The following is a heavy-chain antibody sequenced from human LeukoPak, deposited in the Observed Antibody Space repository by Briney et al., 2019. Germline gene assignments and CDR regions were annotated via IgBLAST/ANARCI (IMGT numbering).Heavy chain of an antibody. J-gene: IGHJ4*02. CDR1: GFRFSSYG. D-gene: IGHD3-22*01. V-gene: IGHV3-23*01. CDR3: AKRHDSNGPTGYFDF. Sequence: GSLRLSSAASGFRFSSYGMRWGRRAPGKGVEWVSSVSGSGGSTYYADFVKGRFTISRDNSKNTLDLQVNSLRAEDTAVYYCAKRHDSNGPTGYFDFWGQGILVTVSS. CDR2: VSGSGGST.